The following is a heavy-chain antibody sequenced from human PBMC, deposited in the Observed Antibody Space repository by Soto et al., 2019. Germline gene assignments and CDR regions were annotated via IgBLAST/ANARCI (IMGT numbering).Heavy chain of an antibody. D-gene: IGHD6-13*01. Sequence: GGSLRLSCAASGFTFSSYGMHWVRQAPGKGLEWVAVISYDGSNKYYADSVKGRFTISRDNSKNTLYLQMNSLRAEDTAVYYCAKVKGRFELVFFEIDYWGQGTLVTVSS. CDR3: AKVKGRFELVFFEIDY. CDR1: GFTFSSYG. V-gene: IGHV3-30*18. CDR2: ISYDGSNK. J-gene: IGHJ4*02.